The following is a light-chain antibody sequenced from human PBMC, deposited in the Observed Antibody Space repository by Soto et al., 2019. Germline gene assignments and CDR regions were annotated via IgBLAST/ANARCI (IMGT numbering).Light chain of an antibody. CDR3: QHYGTSPALT. J-gene: IGKJ4*01. V-gene: IGKV3-20*01. CDR1: QSVGSF. Sequence: IVLTQSQGTLSLSPGERATLSCRASQSVGSFLAWYQQKPGQAPRLLIYDISSRITGIPDRFSGSGSGTDFTLTISRLEPEDFAVYYCQHYGTSPALTFGGGTKVEIK. CDR2: DIS.